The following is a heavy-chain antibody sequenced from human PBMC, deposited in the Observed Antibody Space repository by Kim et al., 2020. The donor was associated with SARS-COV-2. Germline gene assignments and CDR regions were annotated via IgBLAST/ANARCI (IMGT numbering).Heavy chain of an antibody. CDR3: ARLHYDYYDILTGYYYFDY. J-gene: IGHJ4*02. D-gene: IGHD3-9*01. V-gene: IGHV4-59*08. Sequence: SRVTISVDTSKNQFSLKLSSVTAADTAVYYCARLHYDYYDILTGYYYFDYWGQGTLVTVSS.